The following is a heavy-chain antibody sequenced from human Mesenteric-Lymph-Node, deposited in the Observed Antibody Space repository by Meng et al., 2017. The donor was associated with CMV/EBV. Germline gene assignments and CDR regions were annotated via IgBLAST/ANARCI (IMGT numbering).Heavy chain of an antibody. J-gene: IGHJ6*02. CDR1: SGSISSYY. CDR3: ARAARLGNYYYGMDV. Sequence: SETLSLTCTVSSGSISSYYWSWIRQPPGKGLEWIGYIHYSGSTNYNSSLKSRVTISIDTSKNQFSLKLSSVTAADTAVYYCARAARLGNYYYGMDVWGQGTTVTVSS. D-gene: IGHD6-6*01. CDR2: IHYSGST. V-gene: IGHV4-59*01.